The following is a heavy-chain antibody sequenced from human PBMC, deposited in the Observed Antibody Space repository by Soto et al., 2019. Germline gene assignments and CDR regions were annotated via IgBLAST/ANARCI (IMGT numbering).Heavy chain of an antibody. V-gene: IGHV1-69*06. D-gene: IGHD3-3*01. CDR3: ARDQPPFGDFWGGTHHLPGDYYYYGMDV. J-gene: IGHJ6*02. CDR2: IIPIFGTA. Sequence: SVKVSCKASGGTFSSYAISWVRQAPGQGLEWMGGIIPIFGTANYAQKYQGRVTITADKSTSTAYMELSSLRSEDTAVYYCARDQPPFGDFWGGTHHLPGDYYYYGMDVWGQGTTVTVSS. CDR1: GGTFSSYA.